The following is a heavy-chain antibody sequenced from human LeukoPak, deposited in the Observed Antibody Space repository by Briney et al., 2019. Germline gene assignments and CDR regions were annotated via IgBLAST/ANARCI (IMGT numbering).Heavy chain of an antibody. V-gene: IGHV3-23*01. CDR2: INTSGGTT. J-gene: IGHJ4*02. CDR3: AKENGSPYYFDN. CDR1: GFTFNNYA. D-gene: IGHD2-8*01. Sequence: GGSLRLSCAASGFTFNNYAVSWVRQAPGKGLEWVSGINTSGGTTYYADSVKGRFTISRDNSKNTLYLQMSSLRAEDTAIYYCAKENGSPYYFDNWGQGTLVTVSS.